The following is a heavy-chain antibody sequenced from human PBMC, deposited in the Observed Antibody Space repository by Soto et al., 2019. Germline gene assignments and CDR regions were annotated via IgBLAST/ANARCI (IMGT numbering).Heavy chain of an antibody. J-gene: IGHJ4*02. D-gene: IGHD3-9*01. Sequence: PLETLPLTCAVSGDSSSGGAYCWSWIRQPPGKGLEWIGYIFYSGSTYYNPSLKSRVIISVDTSKNQFSLKLTSVTVADTAVYYCANSRGYDILTGSWFHHFDFWGQGALVTVSS. CDR2: IFYSGST. CDR3: ANSRGYDILTGSWFHHFDF. V-gene: IGHV4-31*11. CDR1: GDSSSGGAYC.